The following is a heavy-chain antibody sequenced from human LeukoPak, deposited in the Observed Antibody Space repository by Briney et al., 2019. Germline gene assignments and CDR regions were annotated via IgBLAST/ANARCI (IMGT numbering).Heavy chain of an antibody. V-gene: IGHV1-2*02. D-gene: IGHD3-3*01. CDR2: INPNSGGT. Sequence: VASVKVSCKASGYTFTDYYMHWVRQAPGQGLEWMGWINPNSGGTNYAQKFQGRVTMTRDTSISTAYMELSRLRSDDTAVYYCARVRRFLEWFPVLKWFDPWGQGTLVTVSS. CDR3: ARVRRFLEWFPVLKWFDP. CDR1: GYTFTDYY. J-gene: IGHJ5*02.